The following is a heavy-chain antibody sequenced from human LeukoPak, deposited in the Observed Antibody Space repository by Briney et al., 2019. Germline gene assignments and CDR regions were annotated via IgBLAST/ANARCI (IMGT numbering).Heavy chain of an antibody. CDR2: IIPIFGTA. D-gene: IGHD2-2*01. CDR1: GGTFSSYA. V-gene: IGHV1-69*06. Sequence: ASVKVSCKASGGTFSSYAISWVQQAPGQGLEWMGRIIPIFGTANYAQKFQGRVTITADKSTSTAYMELSSLRSEDTAVYYCAKGSIGYCSSTSCYGYGMDVWGKGTTVTVSS. J-gene: IGHJ6*04. CDR3: AKGSIGYCSSTSCYGYGMDV.